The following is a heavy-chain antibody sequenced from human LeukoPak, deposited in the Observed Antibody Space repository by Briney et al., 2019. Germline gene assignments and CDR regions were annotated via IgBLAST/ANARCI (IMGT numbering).Heavy chain of an antibody. Sequence: SETLSLTCTVSGGSISSYYWSWIRQPPGKGLEWIGYIYYSGSTNYNPSLKSRVTISVDTSKNQFSLKLSSVTAADTAVYYCAREKSRDGYNTLDYWGQGTLVTVSS. J-gene: IGHJ4*02. CDR3: AREKSRDGYNTLDY. CDR2: IYYSGST. V-gene: IGHV4-59*01. D-gene: IGHD5-24*01. CDR1: GGSISSYY.